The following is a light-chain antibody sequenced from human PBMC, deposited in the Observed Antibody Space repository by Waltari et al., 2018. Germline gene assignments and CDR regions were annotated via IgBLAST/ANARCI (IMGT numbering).Light chain of an antibody. CDR2: ASS. V-gene: IGKV1-8*01. Sequence: AIRITQSPSSLSASTGDRVTIPCRASRGISSYFAGYQQKPEKAPKHLIYASSTLQSGVPSRFSGRGSRTDFTRSISCLQSEDFATDYCQQYYSFPVTFGGGTTVEIK. CDR1: RGISSY. J-gene: IGKJ4*01. CDR3: QQYYSFPVT.